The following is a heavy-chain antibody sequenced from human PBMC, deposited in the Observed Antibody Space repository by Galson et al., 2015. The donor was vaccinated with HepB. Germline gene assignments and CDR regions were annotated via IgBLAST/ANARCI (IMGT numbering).Heavy chain of an antibody. J-gene: IGHJ4*02. V-gene: IGHV2-5*02. CDR2: IYWDDDK. D-gene: IGHD1-26*01. CDR1: GFPLSTSEGG. Sequence: PALVKPTQTLTLTCTFSGFPLSTSEGGVGWIRQPPGKALEWLAVIYWDDDKRYSPSLKSRLTITKDTSKKQVVLTMTNMDPVDTATYYCTRTWRRVGDYWGQGTLVTVSS. CDR3: TRTWRRVGDY.